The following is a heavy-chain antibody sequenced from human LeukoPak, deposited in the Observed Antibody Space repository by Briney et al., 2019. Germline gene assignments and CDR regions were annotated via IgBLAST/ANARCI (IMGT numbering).Heavy chain of an antibody. J-gene: IGHJ4*02. CDR2: ISATGGTT. V-gene: IGHV3-23*01. Sequence: PGGSLRLSCAASGFTFSSYAMSWVRQAPGQGLEWVSGISATGGTTYYADSAKGRFTISRDNSKNTLDLQMNSLRAEDTAVYYCAKDYPDFDYWGQGTLVTVSS. CDR3: AKDYPDFDY. CDR1: GFTFSSYA.